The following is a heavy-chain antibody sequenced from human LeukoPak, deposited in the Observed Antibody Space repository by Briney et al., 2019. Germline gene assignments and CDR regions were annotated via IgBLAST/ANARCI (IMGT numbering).Heavy chain of an antibody. CDR2: INAGNGNT. V-gene: IGHV1-3*03. Sequence: ASVKVSCKASGYTFTSHVINWVRQAPGQGLEWMGWINAGNGNTKYSQEFQGRVTITRDTSASTAYMELSSLRSEDMAIYYCARGRWTSHTVGYYFDHWGQGTLVTVSS. J-gene: IGHJ4*02. D-gene: IGHD2-8*02. CDR3: ARGRWTSHTVGYYFDH. CDR1: GYTFTSHV.